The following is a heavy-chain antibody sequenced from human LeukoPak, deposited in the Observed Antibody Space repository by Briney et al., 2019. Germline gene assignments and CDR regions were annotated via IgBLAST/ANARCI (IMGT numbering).Heavy chain of an antibody. V-gene: IGHV1-8*01. CDR2: MNPNSGNT. J-gene: IGHJ3*02. CDR3: AVTMSGSFAI. Sequence: ASVKVSCKASGYTFTSYDINWVRQAIGQGLEWMGWMNPNSGNTDYAQKFQGRATMTRNTSISTAYMELSSLRSEDTAVYYCAVTMSGSFAIWGQGTMVTVSS. CDR1: GYTFTSYD. D-gene: IGHD3-22*01.